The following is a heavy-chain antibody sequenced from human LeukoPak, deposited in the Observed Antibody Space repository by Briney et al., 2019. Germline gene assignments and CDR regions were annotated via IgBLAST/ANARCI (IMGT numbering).Heavy chain of an antibody. V-gene: IGHV3-48*03. D-gene: IGHD3-3*01. J-gene: IGHJ3*02. CDR2: ISSGGSTI. CDR3: ARGSRFGVVERDAFDI. Sequence: GGSLRLSCAASGFTFSSFEMKWVRQAPGKGLEWVSYISSGGSTIYYADSVKGRFTISRDNAKNSLYLQMNSLRAEDTAVYYCARGSRFGVVERDAFDIWGQGTMVTVSS. CDR1: GFTFSSFE.